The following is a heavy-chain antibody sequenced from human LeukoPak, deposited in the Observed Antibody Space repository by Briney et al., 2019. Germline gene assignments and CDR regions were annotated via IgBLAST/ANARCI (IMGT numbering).Heavy chain of an antibody. CDR3: ARAWSSSSSLDY. D-gene: IGHD6-13*01. V-gene: IGHV3-21*01. Sequence: GGSLRLSCAASGFTFSSYSMNWVRQAPGKGLEWVSSISSSSSSYIYYADSVKGRFTISRDNAKNSLYLQMNSLRAEDTAVYYCARAWSSSSSLDYWGQGTLVTVSS. CDR2: ISSSSSSYI. CDR1: GFTFSSYS. J-gene: IGHJ4*02.